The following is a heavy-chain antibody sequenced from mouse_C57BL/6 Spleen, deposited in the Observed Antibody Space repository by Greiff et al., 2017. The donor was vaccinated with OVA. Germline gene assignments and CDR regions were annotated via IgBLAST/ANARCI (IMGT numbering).Heavy chain of an antibody. D-gene: IGHD1-1*01. V-gene: IGHV1-62-2*01. J-gene: IGHJ4*01. Sequence: QVQLQQSGAELVKPGASVKLSCKASGYTFTEYTIHWVKQRSGQGLEWIGWFYPGSGSIKYNEKLQDKATLTADKSSSTVYMELSRLTSEVSAVYFCARHEPLHYCGSSDYAMDYWGQGTTVTVSS. CDR3: ARHEPLHYCGSSDYAMDY. CDR2: FYPGSGSI. CDR1: GYTFTEYT.